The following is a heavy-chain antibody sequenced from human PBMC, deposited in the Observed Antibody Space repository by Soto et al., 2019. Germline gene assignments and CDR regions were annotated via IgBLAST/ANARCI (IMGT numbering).Heavy chain of an antibody. J-gene: IGHJ6*02. CDR2: IYSGGST. V-gene: IGHV3-53*01. CDR1: GFTVSSNY. CDR3: ARDRGYDILTGYYYYGMDV. D-gene: IGHD3-9*01. Sequence: PVGSLRLSCAASGFTVSSNYMSWVRQAPGKGLEWVSVIYSGGSTYYADSVKGRFTISRDNSKNTLYLQMNSLRAEDTAVYYCARDRGYDILTGYYYYGMDVWGQGTTATVSS.